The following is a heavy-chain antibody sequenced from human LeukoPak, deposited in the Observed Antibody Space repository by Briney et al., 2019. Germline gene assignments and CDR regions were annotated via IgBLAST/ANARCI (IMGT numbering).Heavy chain of an antibody. CDR1: GFTFSSYG. J-gene: IGHJ4*02. V-gene: IGHV3-23*01. Sequence: GGSLRLSCAASGFTFSSYGMSWVRQAPGKGLEWVSAMSGSGASTYYADSVKGRFTISRDISKNTLYLQMSSLRAEDTAVYYCARRAGGYSHPYDYWGQGVLVTVSS. CDR3: ARRAGGYSHPYDY. CDR2: MSGSGAST. D-gene: IGHD4-23*01.